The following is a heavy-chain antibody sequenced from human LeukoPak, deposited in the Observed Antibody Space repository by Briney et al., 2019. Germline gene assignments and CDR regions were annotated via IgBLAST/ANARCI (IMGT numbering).Heavy chain of an antibody. CDR1: GFTFNSYA. V-gene: IGHV3-23*01. CDR3: ARHRSSWLIDY. Sequence: GGSLRLSCAASGFTFNSYAMSWVRQAPWERLQWVSGISDSGGNTYYADSVRGRFTISRDNSKNTLYLQMNSLRAEDTAVYYCARHRSSWLIDYWGQGTLVPVSS. CDR2: ISDSGGNT. J-gene: IGHJ4*02. D-gene: IGHD6-6*01.